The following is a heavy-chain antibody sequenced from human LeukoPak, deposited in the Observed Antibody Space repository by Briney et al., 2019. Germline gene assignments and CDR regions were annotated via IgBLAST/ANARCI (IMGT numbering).Heavy chain of an antibody. D-gene: IGHD3-16*02. V-gene: IGHV1-69*05. CDR3: TREGVYAPDPSSYHRDAFDI. J-gene: IGHJ3*02. Sequence: ASVKVSCKASGGTFSSYAISWVRQAPGQGLEWMGGIIPIFGTANYAQKFQGSVTITTDESTSTAYMELSSLRSEDTAVYYCTREGVYAPDPSSYHRDAFDIWGQGTVVIVSS. CDR1: GGTFSSYA. CDR2: IIPIFGTA.